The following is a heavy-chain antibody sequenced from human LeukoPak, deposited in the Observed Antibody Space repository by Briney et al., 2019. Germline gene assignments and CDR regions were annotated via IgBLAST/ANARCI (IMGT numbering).Heavy chain of an antibody. V-gene: IGHV3-23*01. J-gene: IGHJ4*02. CDR2: ITGSGDTT. CDR3: AKWGDYDILTGYYVSDF. D-gene: IGHD3-9*01. Sequence: GGSLRLSCAASGFIFSNYAMSWVRQAPGKGLEWVSAITGSGDTTYYADSVKGRFTISRDNSKNTLYVEMNTLRAEDTAVYYCAKWGDYDILTGYYVSDFWGQGTLVTVLS. CDR1: GFIFSNYA.